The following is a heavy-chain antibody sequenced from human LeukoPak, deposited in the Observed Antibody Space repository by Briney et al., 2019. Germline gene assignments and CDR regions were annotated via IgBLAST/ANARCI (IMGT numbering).Heavy chain of an antibody. CDR2: INAANGDT. CDR3: ARDLKLFWQSWGDAFDL. Sequence: ASVKVSCKASGYTFTNYVVHWVRQAPGQRLEWMGWINAANGDTKYLQNLQGRVTITRDTSATTVYIELSGLRSEDTAVYYCARDLKLFWQSWGDAFDLWGQGTMVTVSS. V-gene: IGHV1-3*01. CDR1: GYTFTNYV. J-gene: IGHJ3*01. D-gene: IGHD3-9*01.